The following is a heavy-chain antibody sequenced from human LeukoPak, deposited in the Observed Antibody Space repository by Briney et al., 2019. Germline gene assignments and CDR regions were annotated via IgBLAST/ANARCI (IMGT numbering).Heavy chain of an antibody. D-gene: IGHD5-18*01. J-gene: IGHJ4*02. CDR1: GFTVSSNY. Sequence: GGSLRLSCAASGFTVSSNYMSWVRQAPGKGLEWVSVIYSGGSTYYADSVKGRFTISRDNSKNTLYLQMNSLRAEDTAVYYCARTDSYGFPIDYRGQGALVTVSS. V-gene: IGHV3-53*01. CDR2: IYSGGST. CDR3: ARTDSYGFPIDY.